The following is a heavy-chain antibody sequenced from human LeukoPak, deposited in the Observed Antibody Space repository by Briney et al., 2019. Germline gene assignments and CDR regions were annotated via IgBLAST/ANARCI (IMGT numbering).Heavy chain of an antibody. D-gene: IGHD3-3*01. Sequence: SETLSLTCAVYGGSFSGYHWSWIRQPPGKGLEWIGEINHSGSTNYNPSLKSRVTISVDTSKNQFSLKLSSVTAADTAVYYCARRHYDFWSGYQRNAFDIWGQGTMVTVSS. V-gene: IGHV4-34*01. CDR1: GGSFSGYH. J-gene: IGHJ3*02. CDR3: ARRHYDFWSGYQRNAFDI. CDR2: INHSGST.